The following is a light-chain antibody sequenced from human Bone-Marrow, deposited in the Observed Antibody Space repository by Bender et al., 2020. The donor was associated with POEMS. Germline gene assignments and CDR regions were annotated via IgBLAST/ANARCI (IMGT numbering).Light chain of an antibody. V-gene: IGLV2-8*01. CDR3: SSYAGRNNTI. CDR1: SSDVGGYKY. CDR2: EVT. Sequence: QSALTQPPSASGSPGQSVTMSCTGTSSDVGGYKYVSWYQQHPGKAPKLMIYEVTKRPSGVPDRFSGSKSGNTASLTVSGLQADDEADYYCSSYAGRNNTIFGGGTKLTVL. J-gene: IGLJ2*01.